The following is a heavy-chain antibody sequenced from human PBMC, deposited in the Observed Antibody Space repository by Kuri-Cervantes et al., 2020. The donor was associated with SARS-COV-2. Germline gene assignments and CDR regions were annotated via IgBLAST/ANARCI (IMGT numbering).Heavy chain of an antibody. CDR2: ISTYIGNT. CDR1: GYTFTSYG. Sequence: ASVKVSCKASGYTFTSYGISWVRQAPGQGLEWMGWISTYIGNTNYAQKVQGRVTLTTDTSTSTAYMELSSLRSDDTAVYYCARSTRAYYDFWSRDQRKCGEFDYWGQGTRVTVSS. J-gene: IGHJ4*02. CDR3: ARSTRAYYDFWSRDQRKCGEFDY. D-gene: IGHD3-3*01. V-gene: IGHV1-18*01.